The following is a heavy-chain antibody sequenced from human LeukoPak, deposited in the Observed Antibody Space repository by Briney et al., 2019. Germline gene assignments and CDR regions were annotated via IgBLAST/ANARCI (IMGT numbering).Heavy chain of an antibody. V-gene: IGHV1-46*01. CDR3: TRSGHAGERDY. CDR1: GYTFTSYY. CDR2: INPSGGST. D-gene: IGHD1-1*01. Sequence: ASVEVSCKASGYTFTSYYMHWVRQAPGQGLEWMGIINPSGGSTTYAQKFQGRVTMTRDMSTNTIYMELSSLRSEDTAVYYCTRSGHAGERDYWGQGTLVTVSS. J-gene: IGHJ4*02.